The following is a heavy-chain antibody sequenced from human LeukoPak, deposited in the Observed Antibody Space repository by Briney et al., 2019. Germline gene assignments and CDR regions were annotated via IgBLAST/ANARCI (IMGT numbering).Heavy chain of an antibody. CDR3: ARDGTMVTGDWFDP. D-gene: IGHD5-18*01. V-gene: IGHV3-21*01. CDR1: GFTFSSYE. Sequence: GGSLRLSCAASGFTFSSYEMNWVRQAPGKGLEWVSSISSSSSYIYYAGSVKGRFTISRDNAKNSLYLQMNSLRAEDTAVYYCARDGTMVTGDWFDPWGQGTLVTVSS. CDR2: ISSSSSYI. J-gene: IGHJ5*02.